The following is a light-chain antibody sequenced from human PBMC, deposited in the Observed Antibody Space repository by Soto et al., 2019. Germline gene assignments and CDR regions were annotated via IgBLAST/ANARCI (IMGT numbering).Light chain of an antibody. Sequence: ALTQPASVSGSPGQSITISCTGTSSDVGSYDLVSWYQQRPGRAPRLMIFEVAKRPSGISTRFSGSKSGNTASLTISGLQAVDEADYFCCSYTSTNTLVFGGGTKLTVL. J-gene: IGLJ2*01. V-gene: IGLV2-23*02. CDR2: EVA. CDR1: SSDVGSYDL. CDR3: CSYTSTNTLV.